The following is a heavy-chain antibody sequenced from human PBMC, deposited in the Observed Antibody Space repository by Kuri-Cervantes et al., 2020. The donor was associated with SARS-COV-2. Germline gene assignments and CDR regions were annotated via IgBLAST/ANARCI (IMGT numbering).Heavy chain of an antibody. CDR3: ARGAANYYYMDV. V-gene: IGHV3-33*08. D-gene: IGHD3-16*01. CDR1: GFTFSNYV. CDR2: IWYDGENE. J-gene: IGHJ6*03. Sequence: GESLKISCTASGFTFSNYVIHWVRQAPGKGLEWVAVIWYDGENEYYAGSVKGRFTISRDSSKNTVSLHMNSLRAEDTAMYYCARGAANYYYMDVWGKGTTVTVSS.